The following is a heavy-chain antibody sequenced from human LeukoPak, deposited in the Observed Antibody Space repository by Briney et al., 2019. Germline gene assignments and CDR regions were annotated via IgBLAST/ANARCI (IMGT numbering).Heavy chain of an antibody. CDR2: IKQDGGEK. D-gene: IGHD1-26*01. V-gene: IGHV3-7*01. CDR1: GFTFSSYG. CDR3: ALGSYFDY. J-gene: IGHJ4*02. Sequence: PGGSLRLSCAASGFTFSSYGMHWVRQAPGKGLEWVANIKQDGGEKHYVDSVKSRFTISRDNSKNSLYLQMNILRIEDTAVYYCALGSYFDYWGQGTLVTVSS.